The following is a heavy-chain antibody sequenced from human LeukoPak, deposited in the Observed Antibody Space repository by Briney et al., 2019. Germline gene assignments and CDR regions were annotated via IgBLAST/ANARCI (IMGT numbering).Heavy chain of an antibody. Sequence: GGSLRLSCAASGFTFSSYGMNWVRQAPGKGLEWVAFIRYDGSKKFSADSVKGRFTISRDNSKNTLYLQMNSLRAEDTAVYYCAKDYNRAYYYGSGFDYWGQGTLVTVSS. CDR2: IRYDGSKK. J-gene: IGHJ4*02. CDR1: GFTFSSYG. D-gene: IGHD3-10*01. CDR3: AKDYNRAYYYGSGFDY. V-gene: IGHV3-30*02.